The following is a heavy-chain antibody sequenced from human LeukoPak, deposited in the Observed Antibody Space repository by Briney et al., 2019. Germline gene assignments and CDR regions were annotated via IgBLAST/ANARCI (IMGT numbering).Heavy chain of an antibody. J-gene: IGHJ5*02. V-gene: IGHV4-38-2*02. CDR3: ARDQPAARRWFDP. Sequence: SETLSLTCGVSGYPISGGHYWGWIRQPPGKGLEWIGSIFHSETTYYNPSLKSRVTMSVDKSKNQFSLILTSVTAADTAIYYCARDQPAARRWFDPWGQGTLVTVSS. CDR2: IFHSETT. D-gene: IGHD2-2*01. CDR1: GYPISGGHY.